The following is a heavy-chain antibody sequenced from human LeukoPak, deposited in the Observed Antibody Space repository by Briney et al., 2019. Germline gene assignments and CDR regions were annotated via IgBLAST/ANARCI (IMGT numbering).Heavy chain of an antibody. J-gene: IGHJ4*02. CDR1: GFTFSSYA. Sequence: PGGSLRLSCAASGFTFSSYAMHWVRQAPGKGLEWVAVISYDGSYKDYADSVKGRFTISRDNSKNSLYLQMNSLRAEDTAVYYCARSSSRYCSGGSCYSGVLGYFDYWGQGTLVTVSS. D-gene: IGHD2-15*01. CDR2: ISYDGSYK. V-gene: IGHV3-30*04. CDR3: ARSSSRYCSGGSCYSGVLGYFDY.